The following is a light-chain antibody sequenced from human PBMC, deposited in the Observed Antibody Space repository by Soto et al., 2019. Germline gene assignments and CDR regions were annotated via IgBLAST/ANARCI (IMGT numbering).Light chain of an antibody. V-gene: IGKV3-15*01. Sequence: EIVMTQSPATLSVSPGERATLSCRASQSVSSNVAWYQQKPGQAPRLLIYGASTRATGIPARFSGSGSGTEFTLTISSLHSEDFAVYYCQQYNNWPRTFGQGTKLEIK. CDR1: QSVSSN. J-gene: IGKJ2*01. CDR3: QQYNNWPRT. CDR2: GAS.